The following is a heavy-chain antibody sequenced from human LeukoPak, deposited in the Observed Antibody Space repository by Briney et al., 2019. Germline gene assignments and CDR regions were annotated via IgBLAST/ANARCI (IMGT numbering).Heavy chain of an antibody. D-gene: IGHD4-23*01. CDR3: ARKLLSPAAPFDY. J-gene: IGHJ4*02. CDR1: GFNVRSTY. V-gene: IGHV3-53*01. CDR2: IYSGGST. Sequence: GGSLNFSCAAWGFNVRSTYLGWSAKAQGKGWKGVSVIYSGGSTYYAKSVEGRFTISRDNSKNTLYLQMNSLRVEDTAVYYCARKLLSPAAPFDYWGPGTLVTVSS.